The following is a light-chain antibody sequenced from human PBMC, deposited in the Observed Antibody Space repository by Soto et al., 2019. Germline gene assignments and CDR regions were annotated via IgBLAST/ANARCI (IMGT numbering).Light chain of an antibody. J-gene: IGKJ5*01. CDR3: QHYDSLPIT. Sequence: EIVLTQSPATLSFSPGERATLSCRASQSINSNLAWYQQQPGQAPRLLIYAASTRATAVPDRFSGSGSGTDFTLTISRLEPEDFAVFYCQHYDSLPITFGQGTRWRL. V-gene: IGKV3-20*01. CDR1: QSINSN. CDR2: AAS.